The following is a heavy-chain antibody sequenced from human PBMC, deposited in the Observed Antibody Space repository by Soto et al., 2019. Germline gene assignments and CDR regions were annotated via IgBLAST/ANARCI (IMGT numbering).Heavy chain of an antibody. Sequence: PGGSLRLSCAASGFTVSSNYMSWVRQAPGKGLEWVSVIYSGGSTYYADSVKGRFTISRDNSKNTLYLQMNSLRAEDTAVYYCAREGSVPYYYYGMDVWGQGTTVIGSS. CDR2: IYSGGST. V-gene: IGHV3-53*01. D-gene: IGHD6-25*01. CDR1: GFTVSSNY. J-gene: IGHJ6*02. CDR3: AREGSVPYYYYGMDV.